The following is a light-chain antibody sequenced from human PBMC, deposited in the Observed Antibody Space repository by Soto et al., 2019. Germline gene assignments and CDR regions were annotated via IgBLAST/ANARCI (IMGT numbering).Light chain of an antibody. J-gene: IGKJ4*01. V-gene: IGKV3-15*01. CDR3: QQCNSWPPLT. CDR2: GAS. CDR1: QSVTIN. Sequence: EIVMTQSPATLSVSTGERDTLSCRASQSVTINLAWYQQKPGQAPRLLIYGASIRATGSPARFSGSGAGTEFTLTISSRQSEDSATYYCQQCNSWPPLTVGGGTKVEIK.